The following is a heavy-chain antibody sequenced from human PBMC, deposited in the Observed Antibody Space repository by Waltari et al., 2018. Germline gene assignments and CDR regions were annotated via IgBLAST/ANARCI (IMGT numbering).Heavy chain of an antibody. CDR2: INPNTAAT. J-gene: IGHJ5*02. CDR3: ARDGGGSRNFFDP. Sequence: QVHMVQSGAEVKKHGASVKVSCKASGYTFTASYIHWVRQAPGQGLEFMGRINPNTAATDYAQKFQGRVTLTRDTSITTAYMELTRLTSDDTAVYYCARDGGGSRNFFDPWGQGTLVTVSS. D-gene: IGHD2-15*01. V-gene: IGHV1-2*06. CDR1: GYTFTASY.